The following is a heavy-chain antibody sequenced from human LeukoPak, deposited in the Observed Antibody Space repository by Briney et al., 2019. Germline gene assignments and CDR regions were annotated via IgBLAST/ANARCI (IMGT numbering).Heavy chain of an antibody. D-gene: IGHD6-6*01. CDR3: ATTLYSRSCFDY. CDR2: VYYSGTT. Sequence: SEPLSLTCIVSGGSISSGCYYWGWIRQPPGKGLEGIGSVYYSGTTYYNPSLKSRVTMSVDTSKNQFSLQLSSVTAADTAIYYCATTLYSRSCFDYWGQGTLVTVSS. J-gene: IGHJ4*02. V-gene: IGHV4-39*01. CDR1: GGSISSGCYY.